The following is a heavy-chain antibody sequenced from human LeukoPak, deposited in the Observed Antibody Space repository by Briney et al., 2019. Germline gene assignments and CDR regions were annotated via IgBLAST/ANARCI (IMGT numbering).Heavy chain of an antibody. Sequence: PGGSLRLSCAASGFTVSSNYMSWVRQAPGKGLEWVSVIYSGGSTYYADSVKGRFTISRDNSKSTLYLQMNSLRAEDTAVYYCARARELGSSSLYFDYWGQGTLVTVSS. CDR3: ARARELGSSSLYFDY. V-gene: IGHV3-53*01. CDR2: IYSGGST. D-gene: IGHD6-6*01. CDR1: GFTVSSNY. J-gene: IGHJ4*02.